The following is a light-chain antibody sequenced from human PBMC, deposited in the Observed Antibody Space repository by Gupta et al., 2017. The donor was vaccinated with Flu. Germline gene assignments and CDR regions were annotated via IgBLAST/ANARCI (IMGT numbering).Light chain of an antibody. CDR3: QQYYSYLIT. CDR2: AAS. Sequence: AIRMTQSPSSFSASTGDRVTITCRASQGISSYLAWYQQKPGKAPKLLIYAASTLQSGVPSRFSGSGSGTDFTLTISCLQSEDFATYYCQQYYSYLITLGQGTRLEIK. V-gene: IGKV1-8*01. CDR1: QGISSY. J-gene: IGKJ5*01.